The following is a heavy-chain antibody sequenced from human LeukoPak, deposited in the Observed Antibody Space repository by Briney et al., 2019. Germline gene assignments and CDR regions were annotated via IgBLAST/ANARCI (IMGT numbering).Heavy chain of an antibody. J-gene: IGHJ5*02. D-gene: IGHD6-13*01. CDR2: IYYSGST. Sequence: PSETLSLTCTVSGGSISSYYWSWIRQPPGKGLEWIGYIYYSGSTNYNPSLKSRVTISVDTSKNQFSLKLSSVTAADTAVYYCARGVHPYSSSWSPHWFDPWGQGTLVNVSS. CDR3: ARGVHPYSSSWSPHWFDP. CDR1: GGSISSYY. V-gene: IGHV4-59*01.